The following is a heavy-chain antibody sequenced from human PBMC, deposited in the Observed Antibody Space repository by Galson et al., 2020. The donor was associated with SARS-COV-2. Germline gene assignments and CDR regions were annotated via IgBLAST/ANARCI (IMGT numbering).Heavy chain of an antibody. Sequence: SETLSITCTVSGGSISSSSYYWGRLRQPPGQGLEWIGSIYYSGRPYYHPSLKSRVTISVDTSKKQFSLKLSSGTAAVTAVYYGARHTSDTIFVVVIIVDGFDIWGPGKMVTVSS. CDR3: ARHTSDTIFVVVIIVDGFDI. CDR1: GGSISSSSYY. J-gene: IGHJ3*02. D-gene: IGHD3-3*01. V-gene: IGHV4-39*01. CDR2: IYYSGRP.